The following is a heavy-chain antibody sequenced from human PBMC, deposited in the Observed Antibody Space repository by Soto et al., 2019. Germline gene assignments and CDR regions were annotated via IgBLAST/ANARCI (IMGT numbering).Heavy chain of an antibody. V-gene: IGHV1-18*01. CDR1: GYTFTSYG. CDR3: ARERGRYCSGGSCYPPYYFDY. D-gene: IGHD2-15*01. J-gene: IGHJ4*02. CDR2: ISAYNGNT. Sequence: QVQLVQSGAEVKKPGASVKVSCKASGYTFTSYGISWVRQAPGQGLEWMGWISAYNGNTNYAQKLQGRVTMTTDTSTSTAYMELRSLSSDDTAVYYCARERGRYCSGGSCYPPYYFDYWGQGTLVTVSS.